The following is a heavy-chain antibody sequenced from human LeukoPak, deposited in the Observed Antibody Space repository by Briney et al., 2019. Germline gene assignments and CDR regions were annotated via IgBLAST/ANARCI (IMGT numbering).Heavy chain of an antibody. Sequence: SETLSLTCSVSDDSISRRGYYWSWIRKPPGMGLEWMGYIYYNGRSGNTYYNLALKSRVTMSIDTGEKHFSLRLTSVTAADTAVYYCANSLPTVSTRNYFDYWGQGTLVIVSS. CDR1: DDSISRRGYY. J-gene: IGHJ4*02. V-gene: IGHV4-31*03. CDR2: IYYNGRSGNT. D-gene: IGHD5/OR15-5a*01. CDR3: ANSLPTVSTRNYFDY.